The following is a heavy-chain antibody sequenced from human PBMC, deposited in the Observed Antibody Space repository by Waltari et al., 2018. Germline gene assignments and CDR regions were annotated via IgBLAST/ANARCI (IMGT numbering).Heavy chain of an antibody. CDR3: ARDGEGAHGYNYYYYYMDV. Sequence: QVHFVQSGAVVKKPGASVKVSCKASGYTFNSYAIHWVRQAPGQRLEWMGWINAGNGITKYSQKFQGRVTITRDTLANTAYMELSNLRSEDTAVYYCARDGEGAHGYNYYYYYMDVWGTGTTVTVSS. CDR2: INAGNGIT. V-gene: IGHV1-3*01. J-gene: IGHJ6*03. CDR1: GYTFNSYA. D-gene: IGHD2-2*02.